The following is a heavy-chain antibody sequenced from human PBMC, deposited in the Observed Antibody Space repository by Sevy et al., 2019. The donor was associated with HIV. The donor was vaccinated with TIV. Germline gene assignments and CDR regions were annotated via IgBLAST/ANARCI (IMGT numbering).Heavy chain of an antibody. D-gene: IGHD1-26*01. Sequence: GGSLRLSCAASGFTFDDYTVHWVRQAPGKGLEWVSLISWDGGSTYYADSVKGRFTISRDNSKNSLYLQMNSLRTEDTALYYCAKDIRAQDSGSYRRYYYYYGMDVWGQGTTVTVSS. J-gene: IGHJ6*02. CDR1: GFTFDDYT. CDR2: ISWDGGST. V-gene: IGHV3-43*01. CDR3: AKDIRAQDSGSYRRYYYYYGMDV.